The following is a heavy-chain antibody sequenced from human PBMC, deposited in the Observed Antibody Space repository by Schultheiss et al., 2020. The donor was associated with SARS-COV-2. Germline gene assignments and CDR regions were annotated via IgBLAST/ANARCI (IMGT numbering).Heavy chain of an antibody. CDR1: GGSISSSSYY. J-gene: IGHJ6*03. CDR2: INHSGST. Sequence: SETLSLTCAVSGGSISSSSYYWGWIRQPPGKGLEWIGEINHSGSTNYNPSLKSRVTISVDTSKNQFSLKLSSVTAADTAVYYCARVGGYCSSTSCYGYYMDVWGKGTTVTVSS. D-gene: IGHD2-2*01. CDR3: ARVGGYCSSTSCYGYYMDV. V-gene: IGHV4-39*07.